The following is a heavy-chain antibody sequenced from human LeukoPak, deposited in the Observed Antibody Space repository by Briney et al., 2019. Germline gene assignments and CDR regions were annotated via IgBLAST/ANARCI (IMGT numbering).Heavy chain of an antibody. V-gene: IGHV4-39*01. Sequence: PSETLSLTCTVSGGSISSSSYYWAWIRQPPGKRLEWIGGIYAGGSTSYKPSIKSRVTISVDTSQNQLSLWLSSVTAADTAVYYCARHSGQIRYSFDYWGQGSLVTVSS. J-gene: IGHJ4*02. CDR1: GGSISSSSYY. CDR2: IYAGGST. D-gene: IGHD3-16*02. CDR3: ARHSGQIRYSFDY.